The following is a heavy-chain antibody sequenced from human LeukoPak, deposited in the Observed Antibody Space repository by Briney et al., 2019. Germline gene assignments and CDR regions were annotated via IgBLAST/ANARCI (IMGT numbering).Heavy chain of an antibody. D-gene: IGHD1-26*01. Sequence: PSETLSLTCAVYGGSFSGYYWSWIRQPPGKGLEWIGEINHSGSTNYNPSLKSRVTISVDTSKNQFSLKLSSVTAADTAVYYCARAPLVGATRAFDYWGQGTLVTVSS. V-gene: IGHV4-34*01. CDR2: INHSGST. J-gene: IGHJ4*02. CDR3: ARAPLVGATRAFDY. CDR1: GGSFSGYY.